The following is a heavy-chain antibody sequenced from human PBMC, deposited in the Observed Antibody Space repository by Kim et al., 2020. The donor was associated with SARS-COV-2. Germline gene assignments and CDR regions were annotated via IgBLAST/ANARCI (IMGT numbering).Heavy chain of an antibody. J-gene: IGHJ4*02. V-gene: IGHV3-30*18. CDR2: ISYDGSNK. CDR1: GFTFSSYG. Sequence: GGSLRLSCAASGFTFSSYGMHWVRQAPGKGLEWVAVISYDGSNKYYADSVKGRFTISRDNSKNTLYLQMNSLRAEDTAVYYCAKLWFGESPFDYWGQGTLVTVSS. D-gene: IGHD3-10*01. CDR3: AKLWFGESPFDY.